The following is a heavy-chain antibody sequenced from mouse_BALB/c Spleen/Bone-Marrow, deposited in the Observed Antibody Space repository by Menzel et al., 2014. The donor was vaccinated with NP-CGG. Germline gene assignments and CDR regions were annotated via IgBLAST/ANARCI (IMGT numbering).Heavy chain of an antibody. CDR2: IDPAHGNT. Sequence: VQLRQSGAELVKPGASVKLSCTASGFNIKDTYMHWVKPRPEQGLEWIGRIDPAHGNTKYDPRFQGKATITADTSSNTAYLQLSSLTSEDTAVYYCAPYYYGSSLFAYWGQGTLVTVSA. CDR3: APYYYGSSLFAY. CDR1: GFNIKDTY. J-gene: IGHJ3*01. V-gene: IGHV14-3*02. D-gene: IGHD1-1*01.